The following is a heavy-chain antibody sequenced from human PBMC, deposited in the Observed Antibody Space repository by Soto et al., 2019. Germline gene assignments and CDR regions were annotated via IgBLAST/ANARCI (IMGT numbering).Heavy chain of an antibody. CDR2: ISSSSSYI. J-gene: IGHJ4*02. CDR3: ARGLPGLDY. D-gene: IGHD2-2*01. V-gene: IGHV3-21*01. Sequence: PGGSLRLSCAVSGFTFSSYSMNWVRQAPGKGLEWVSTISSSSSYIYYADSVKGRFTISRDNAINSLYLQMITLRAEDTAVYYCARGLPGLDYWGQGTLVTVSS. CDR1: GFTFSSYS.